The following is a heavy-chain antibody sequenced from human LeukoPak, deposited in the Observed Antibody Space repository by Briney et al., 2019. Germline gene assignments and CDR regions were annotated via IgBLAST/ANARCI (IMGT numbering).Heavy chain of an antibody. CDR1: RYTFTDYY. V-gene: IGHV1-2*02. J-gene: IGHJ5*02. CDR2: INPNSRGT. CDR3: ARGGWSLGYCSSSSCLDWFDP. D-gene: IGHD2-2*01. Sequence: GASVKVSRKTSRYTFTDYYMHWVRQAPGQGLEWMGWINPNSRGTNYAQKFQGRVTMTRDTSISTAYMELSRLRSDDTAVYYCARGGWSLGYCSSSSCLDWFDPWGQGTLVTVSS.